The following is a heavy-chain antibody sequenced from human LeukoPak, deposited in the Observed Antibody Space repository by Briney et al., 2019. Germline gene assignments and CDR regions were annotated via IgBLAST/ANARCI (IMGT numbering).Heavy chain of an antibody. D-gene: IGHD1/OR15-1a*01. CDR1: GGTFSSYA. CDR2: IIPIFGTA. CDR3: ATGPGYWNNDAFDI. Sequence: SVKVSCKASGGTFSSYAISWVRQAPGQGLEWVGRIIPIFGTANYAQKFQGRVTITTDESTSTAYMELSSLRSEDTAVYYCATGPGYWNNDAFDIWGQGTMVTVSS. J-gene: IGHJ3*02. V-gene: IGHV1-69*05.